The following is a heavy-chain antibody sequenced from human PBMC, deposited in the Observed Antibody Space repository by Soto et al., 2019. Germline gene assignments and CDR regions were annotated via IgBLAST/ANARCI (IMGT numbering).Heavy chain of an antibody. D-gene: IGHD3-10*01. CDR1: GGSISSGGYY. CDR3: ARRYYYGSGSYYNFPANGNWFDP. Sequence: SETLSLTCTVSGGSISSGGYYWSWIRQHPGKGLEWIGYIYYSGSTYYNPSLKSRVTISVDTSKNQFSLKLSSVTAADTAVYYCARRYYYGSGSYYNFPANGNWFDPWGQGTLVTVSS. J-gene: IGHJ5*02. CDR2: IYYSGST. V-gene: IGHV4-31*03.